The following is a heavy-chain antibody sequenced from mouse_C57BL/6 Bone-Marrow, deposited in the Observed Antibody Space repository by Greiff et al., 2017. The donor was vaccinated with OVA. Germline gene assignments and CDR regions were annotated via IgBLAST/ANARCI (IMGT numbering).Heavy chain of an antibody. CDR1: GFSINSDCY. D-gene: IGHD2-4*01. Sequence: EVQGVESGPSLVRPSQTLSLTCTVTGFSINSDCYWIWIRQFPGNKLEYIGYTFYSGITYYNPSLESRTYITRDTSKNQFSLKLSSVTTEDTATYYCARPDYDGNYYAMDYWGQGTSVTVSS. CDR3: ARPDYDGNYYAMDY. CDR2: TFYSGIT. J-gene: IGHJ4*01. V-gene: IGHV3-3*01.